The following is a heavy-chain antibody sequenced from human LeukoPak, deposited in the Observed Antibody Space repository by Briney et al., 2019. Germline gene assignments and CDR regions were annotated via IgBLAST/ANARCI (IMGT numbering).Heavy chain of an antibody. D-gene: IGHD6-6*01. CDR3: ARTAARRFDY. V-gene: IGHV1-46*01. J-gene: IGHJ4*02. CDR2: INPTGGST. Sequence: SVKVSCKASVYIFPSDFMHWVRQDPGQALEGMGIINPTGGSTTYAQKFQGRVTMTRDTSTSTVYMELSSLRSDDTAVYYCARTAARRFDYWGQGTLVTVSS. CDR1: VYIFPSDF.